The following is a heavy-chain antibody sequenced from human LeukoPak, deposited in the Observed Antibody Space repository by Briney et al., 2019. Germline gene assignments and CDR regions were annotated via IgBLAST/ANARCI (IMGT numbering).Heavy chain of an antibody. CDR1: GYTFDDYA. CDR3: ARDAGDDAFDI. Sequence: PGGSLRLSCAASGYTFDDYAMHWVRQAPGKGLEWVLSISSSSSYIYYADSVKGRFTISRDNAKNSLYLQMNSLRAEDTAVYYCARDAGDDAFDIWGQGTMVTVSS. D-gene: IGHD7-27*01. J-gene: IGHJ3*02. CDR2: ISSSSSYI. V-gene: IGHV3-21*01.